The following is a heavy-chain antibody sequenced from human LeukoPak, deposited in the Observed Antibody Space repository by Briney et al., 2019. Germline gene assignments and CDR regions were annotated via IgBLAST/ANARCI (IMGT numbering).Heavy chain of an antibody. CDR1: GFTFSSYA. CDR3: AVMPPIIAAAGTSSNWFDP. J-gene: IGHJ5*02. Sequence: GGSLRLSCAASGFTFSSYAMRWVRQAPGKGLEWVSAISGSGGSTYYADSVEGRFTISRDNSKNTLYLQMNSLRAEDTAVYYCAVMPPIIAAAGTSSNWFDPWGQGTLVTVSS. CDR2: ISGSGGST. D-gene: IGHD6-13*01. V-gene: IGHV3-23*01.